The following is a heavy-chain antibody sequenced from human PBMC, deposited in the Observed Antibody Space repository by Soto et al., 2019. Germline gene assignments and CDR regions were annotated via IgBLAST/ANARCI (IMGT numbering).Heavy chain of an antibody. CDR1: GFTFDDYA. D-gene: IGHD4-17*01. J-gene: IGHJ4*02. CDR3: AKDRALRPRGYFDY. Sequence: EVQLVESGGGLVQPGRSLRLSCAASGFTFDDYAMHWVRQAPGKGLEWVSGISWNSGSIGYVDSVKGRFTISRDNAKNSLYLQMNSLRAEDTALYYCAKDRALRPRGYFDYWGQGTLVTVSS. V-gene: IGHV3-9*01. CDR2: ISWNSGSI.